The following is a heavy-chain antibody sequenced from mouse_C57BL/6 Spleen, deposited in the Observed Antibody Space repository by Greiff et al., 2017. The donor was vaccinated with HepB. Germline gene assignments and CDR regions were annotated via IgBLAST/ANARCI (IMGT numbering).Heavy chain of an antibody. Sequence: VHVKQSGAELVKPGASVKLSCTASGFNIKDYYMHWVKQRTEQGLEWIGRIDPEDGETKYAPKFQGKATITADTSSNTAYLQLSSLTSEDTAVYYCARGIYYDYDAKDYFDYWGQGTTLTVSS. CDR1: GFNIKDYY. J-gene: IGHJ2*01. CDR3: ARGIYYDYDAKDYFDY. D-gene: IGHD2-4*01. CDR2: IDPEDGET. V-gene: IGHV14-2*01.